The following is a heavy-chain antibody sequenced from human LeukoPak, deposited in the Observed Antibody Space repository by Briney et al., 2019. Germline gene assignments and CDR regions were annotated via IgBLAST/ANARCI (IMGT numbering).Heavy chain of an antibody. J-gene: IGHJ4*02. Sequence: GGSLRLSCAASGFTFSSYEMNWVRQAPGKGLEWVSYISSSGSTIYYADSVKGRFTISRDNAKNSLYLQMNSLRAEDTAVYYCARVGYLVAGKVGLDYWGQGTLVTVSS. CDR3: ARVGYLVAGKVGLDY. CDR2: ISSSGSTI. CDR1: GFTFSSYE. D-gene: IGHD6-19*01. V-gene: IGHV3-48*03.